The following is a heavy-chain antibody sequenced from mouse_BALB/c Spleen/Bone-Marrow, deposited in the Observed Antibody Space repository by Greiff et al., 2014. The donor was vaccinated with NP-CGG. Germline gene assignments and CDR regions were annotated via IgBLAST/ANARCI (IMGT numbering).Heavy chain of an antibody. V-gene: IGHV1-4*01. CDR2: INPSSGYT. D-gene: IGHD2-3*01. CDR3: ARRDDGYVFFDY. J-gene: IGHJ2*01. CDR1: GYTFTTYT. Sequence: VQLQQSGAELARPGASVKMSCRASGYTFTTYTIHWVRQRPGQGLEWIGYINPSSGYTNYIQKFKDKATLTADKPSSTAYLQLSSLTSEDSAVYYRARRDDGYVFFDYWGQGTTLTVSS.